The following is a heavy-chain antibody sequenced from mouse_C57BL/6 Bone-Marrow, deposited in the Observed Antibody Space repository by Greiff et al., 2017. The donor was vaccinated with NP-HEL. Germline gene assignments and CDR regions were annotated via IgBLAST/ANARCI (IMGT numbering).Heavy chain of an antibody. D-gene: IGHD2-4*01. V-gene: IGHV1-82*01. J-gene: IGHJ3*01. Sequence: QVQLQQSGPELVKPGASVKISCKASGYAFSSSWMNWVKQRPGKGLEWIGRIYPGDGDTNYNGKFKGKATLTADKSYSTAYMQLSSLTSEDSAVYFCASRRYYDYDGSGFAYWGQGTLVTVSA. CDR1: GYAFSSSW. CDR2: IYPGDGDT. CDR3: ASRRYYDYDGSGFAY.